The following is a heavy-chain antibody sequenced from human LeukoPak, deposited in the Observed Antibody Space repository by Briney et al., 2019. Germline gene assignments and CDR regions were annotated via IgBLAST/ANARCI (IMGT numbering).Heavy chain of an antibody. J-gene: IGHJ4*02. D-gene: IGHD1-26*01. V-gene: IGHV1-3*01. CDR1: GYTFTSYA. CDR2: INAGNGNT. CDR3: ARVGWELPNDY. Sequence: ASVTVSCTASGYTFTSYAMHWVRQAPGQRLEWMGWINAGNGNTKYSQKFQGRVTITADESTSTAYMELSSLRSEDTAVYYCARVGWELPNDYWGQGTLVTVSS.